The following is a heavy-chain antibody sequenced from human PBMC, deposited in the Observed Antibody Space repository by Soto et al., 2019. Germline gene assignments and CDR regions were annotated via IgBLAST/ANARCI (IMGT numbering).Heavy chain of an antibody. Sequence: PSETLSLTCTVSGGSISSSSYYWGWIRQPPGKGLEWIGSIYYSGSTYYNPSLKSRVTISVDTSKNQFSLKLSSVTAADTAVYYCARQGSDVVVVAATWFDPWGQGTLVTVSS. CDR1: GGSISSSSYY. CDR3: ARQGSDVVVVAATWFDP. D-gene: IGHD2-15*01. V-gene: IGHV4-39*01. CDR2: IYYSGST. J-gene: IGHJ5*02.